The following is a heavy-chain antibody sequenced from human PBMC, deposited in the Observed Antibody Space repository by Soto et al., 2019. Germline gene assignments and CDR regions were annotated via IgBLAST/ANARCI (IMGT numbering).Heavy chain of an antibody. J-gene: IGHJ6*02. CDR1: GGSISSYY. V-gene: IGHV4-59*01. Sequence: KPSETLSLTCTVSGGSISSYYWSWIRQPPGKGLEWIGYIYYSGSTNYNPSLKSRVTISVDTSKNQFSLKLSSVTAVDTAVYYCARDPPSWSGYPYGMDVWGQGTTVTVSS. CDR2: IYYSGST. D-gene: IGHD3-3*01. CDR3: ARDPPSWSGYPYGMDV.